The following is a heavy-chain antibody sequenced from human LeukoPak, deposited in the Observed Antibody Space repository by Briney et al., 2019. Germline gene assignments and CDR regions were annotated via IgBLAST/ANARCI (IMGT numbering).Heavy chain of an antibody. D-gene: IGHD3-10*01. CDR1: GGSISSYY. J-gene: IGHJ6*02. CDR2: IYYSGST. Sequence: AETLSLSYTVSGGSISSYYWSWIRQPPGKGLEWIGYIYYSGSTNYNPSLKSRVTISVDTSKNQFSLKLSSVTAADTAVYYCARDRGWFGEYPYYYYGMDVWGQGTTVTVSS. V-gene: IGHV4-59*01. CDR3: ARDRGWFGEYPYYYYGMDV.